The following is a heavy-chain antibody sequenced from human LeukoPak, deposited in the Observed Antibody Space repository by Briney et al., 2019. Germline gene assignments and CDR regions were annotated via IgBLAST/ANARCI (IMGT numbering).Heavy chain of an antibody. CDR1: GGSFSGYY. V-gene: IGHV4-34*01. Sequence: SETLSLTCAAYGGSFSGYYWSWIRQPPGKGLEWIGEINHSGSTNYNPSLKSRVTISVETSNNQFPLMLSSVPAAEAAVYYCAVGYGGLDYWGQGTLVTVSS. CDR2: INHSGST. J-gene: IGHJ4*02. D-gene: IGHD2-8*02. CDR3: AVGYGGLDY.